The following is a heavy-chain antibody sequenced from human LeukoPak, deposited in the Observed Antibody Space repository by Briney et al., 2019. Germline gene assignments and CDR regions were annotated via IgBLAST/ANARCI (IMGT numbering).Heavy chain of an antibody. D-gene: IGHD5-18*01. CDR3: ARAGYSYGTMDV. Sequence: ASVKVSCKASGYTFTRYYMHWVRQAPGQGLEWMGWINPNSGGTNYAQKFQGRVTMTRDTSISTAYMELSRLRSDDTAVYYCARAGYSYGTMDVWGQGTTVTVSS. J-gene: IGHJ6*02. CDR2: INPNSGGT. CDR1: GYTFTRYY. V-gene: IGHV1-2*02.